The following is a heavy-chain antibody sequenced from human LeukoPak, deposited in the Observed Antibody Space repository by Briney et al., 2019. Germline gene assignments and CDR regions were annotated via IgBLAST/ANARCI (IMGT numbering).Heavy chain of an antibody. CDR3: ARDGMITAYAFDI. J-gene: IGHJ3*02. Sequence: PGGSLTLSCAASEFSFSSHSMNWVRQAPGKGLEWVSTINSSGDYTCYADSVKGRFTISRDNAKDSLYLQMNSLRAEDTAVYYCARDGMITAYAFDIWGQGTMVTVSS. CDR2: INSSGDYT. V-gene: IGHV3-21*01. D-gene: IGHD3-16*01. CDR1: EFSFSSHS.